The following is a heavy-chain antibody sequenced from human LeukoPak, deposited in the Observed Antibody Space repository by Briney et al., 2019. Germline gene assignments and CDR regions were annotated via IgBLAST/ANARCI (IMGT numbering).Heavy chain of an antibody. D-gene: IGHD1-1*01. J-gene: IGHJ4*02. CDR2: INHSGTT. CDR1: GGSFSGYF. CDR3: ARETGTTGY. V-gene: IGHV4-34*01. Sequence: PSETLSLTCAVNGGSFSGYFWSWIRQPPGKGLEWIGEINHSGTTNYNPSLKSRVTISVDTSKNQFSLRLSSVTAADTAVYYCARETGTTGYWGQGTLVTASS.